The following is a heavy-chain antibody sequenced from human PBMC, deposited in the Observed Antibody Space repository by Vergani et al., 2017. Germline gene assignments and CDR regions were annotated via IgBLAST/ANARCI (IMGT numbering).Heavy chain of an antibody. J-gene: IGHJ4*02. D-gene: IGHD2-15*01. Sequence: QVQLQESGRGLVKPSETLSLTCTVSGVSISSYYWSWIRQPPGKGLEWIGYIYYSGSTNYNPSLKSRVTISVDTSKNQFSLKLSSVTAADTAVYYFARDYSYWGQGTLVTVSS. V-gene: IGHV4-59*01. CDR3: ARDYSY. CDR1: GVSISSYY. CDR2: IYYSGST.